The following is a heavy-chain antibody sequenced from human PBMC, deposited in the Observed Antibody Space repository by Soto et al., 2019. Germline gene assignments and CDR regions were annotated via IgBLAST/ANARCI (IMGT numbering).Heavy chain of an antibody. V-gene: IGHV3-7*05. CDR2: IKQDGSEK. CDR1: GFTFSSYW. J-gene: IGHJ4*02. CDR3: ATLTAPTDY. Sequence: SGGSLRLSCAASGFTFSSYWMSWVRQAPGKGLEWVANIKQDGSEKYYADSVKGRFTTSRDNAQNSVYLQMNSLRAEDTAVYYCATLTAPTDYWGQGSLVTVSS. D-gene: IGHD2-21*02.